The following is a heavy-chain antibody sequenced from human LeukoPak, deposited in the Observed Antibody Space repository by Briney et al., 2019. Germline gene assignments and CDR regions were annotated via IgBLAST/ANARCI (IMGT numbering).Heavy chain of an antibody. D-gene: IGHD4-17*01. CDR1: GGSISSYY. J-gene: IGHJ4*02. CDR3: ARVRTDGDPHFDY. V-gene: IGHV4-59*01. Sequence: PSETLSLTCTVSGGSISSYYWSWIRQPPGKGLEWIGYIYYSGSTNYNPSLKSRVTISVDTSKNQFSLKLSSVTAADTAVYYCARVRTDGDPHFDYWGQGTLVTVSS. CDR2: IYYSGST.